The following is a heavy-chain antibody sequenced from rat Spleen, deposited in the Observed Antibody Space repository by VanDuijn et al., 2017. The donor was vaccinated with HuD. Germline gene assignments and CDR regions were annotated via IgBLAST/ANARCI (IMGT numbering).Heavy chain of an antibody. D-gene: IGHD1-6*01. J-gene: IGHJ2*01. CDR2: ISYDGGST. CDR3: STAGSFTDYYFAGGFDY. Sequence: EVQLVESGGGLVQPGRSLKLSCAASGFTFSDYYMAWVRQAPTKGLEWVASISYDGGSTYYPDPVKGRFTISRDNAKSTLYLQMDSLRSEDTATYYCSTAGSFTDYYFAGGFDYWGQGVMVTVSS. CDR1: GFTFSDYY. V-gene: IGHV5-20*01.